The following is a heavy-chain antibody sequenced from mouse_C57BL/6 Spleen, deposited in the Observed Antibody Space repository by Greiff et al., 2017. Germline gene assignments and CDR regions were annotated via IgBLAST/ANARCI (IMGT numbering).Heavy chain of an antibody. CDR1: GYTFTTYP. CDR3: ARRYYDYDGSFAY. D-gene: IGHD2-4*01. V-gene: IGHV1-47*01. CDR2: FHPYNDDT. J-gene: IGHJ3*01. Sequence: QVQLQQSGAELVKPGTSVKMSCKASGYTFTTYPIEWMKQNHGKSLEWIGNFHPYNDDTKYNEKFKGKATLTVEKSSSTVYLELSRLTADDSAVYDCARRYYDYDGSFAYWGQGTLVTVSA.